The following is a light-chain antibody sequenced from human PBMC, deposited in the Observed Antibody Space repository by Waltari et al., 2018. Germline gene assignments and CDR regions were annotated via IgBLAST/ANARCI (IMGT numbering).Light chain of an antibody. CDR2: YVN. Sequence: QSALTQPASVSGSPGQSITISCTGTSRDVGGYNFVSWYQQHPGKVPKLIIYYVNNRPSGVSNRFSGSKSGNTASLTISGLQAEDEADYYCSSYTRHETGIFGGGTKLTVL. CDR1: SRDVGGYNF. J-gene: IGLJ2*01. CDR3: SSYTRHETGI. V-gene: IGLV2-14*03.